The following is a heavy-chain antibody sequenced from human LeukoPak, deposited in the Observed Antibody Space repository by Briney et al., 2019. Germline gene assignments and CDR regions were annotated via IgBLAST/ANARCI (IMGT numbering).Heavy chain of an antibody. CDR2: FSSDEGER. V-gene: IGHV3-30*18. CDR3: VKMGTSDFGRNNLFDP. CDR1: GFTFSSYA. Sequence: GGSLRLSCAASGFTFSSYAMCWVRQAPGKGLEWVAVFSSDEGERYYADSVKRRFTISRDNSKNTLYLQMSTLRAEDTALYYCVKMGTSDFGRNNLFDPWGQGTLVTVFS. J-gene: IGHJ5*02. D-gene: IGHD4-17*01.